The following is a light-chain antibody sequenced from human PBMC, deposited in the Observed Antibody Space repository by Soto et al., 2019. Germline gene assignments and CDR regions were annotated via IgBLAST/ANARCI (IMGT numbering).Light chain of an antibody. CDR1: QSVSSSY. CDR3: HQYNNWPLT. CDR2: GAS. Sequence: EIVLTQSPGTLSLSPWARATLSCRASQSVSSSYLAWYQRKPGQAPRLLIYGASSRATGIPDRFSGSGSGTEFTLTISSLQSEDFAVYYCHQYNNWPLTFGGGTKVDIK. V-gene: IGKV3-20*01. J-gene: IGKJ4*01.